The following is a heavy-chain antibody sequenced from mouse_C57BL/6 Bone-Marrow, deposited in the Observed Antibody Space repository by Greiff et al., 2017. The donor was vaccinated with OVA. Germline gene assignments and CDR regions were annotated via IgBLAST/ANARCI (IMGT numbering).Heavy chain of an antibody. Sequence: EVMLVESGGGLVKPGGSLKLSCAASGFTFSSYAMSWVRQTPEKRLEWVATISDGGSYTYYPDNVKGRFTISRDNAKNNLYLQMSHLKSEDTAMYYCARDPHIITTVVATGYFDYWGQGTTLTVSS. CDR3: ARDPHIITTVVATGYFDY. CDR2: ISDGGSYT. CDR1: GFTFSSYA. V-gene: IGHV5-4*01. J-gene: IGHJ2*01. D-gene: IGHD1-1*01.